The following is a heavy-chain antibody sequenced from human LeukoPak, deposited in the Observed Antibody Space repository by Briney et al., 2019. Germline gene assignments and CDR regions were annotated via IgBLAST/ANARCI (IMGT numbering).Heavy chain of an antibody. D-gene: IGHD3-3*01. CDR1: GGSISSSSYY. CDR2: IYYRGST. J-gene: IGHJ5*02. V-gene: IGHV4-39*01. CDR3: ARHISSLYYDFWSGSNNWFDP. Sequence: SETLSLTCTVSGGSISSSSYYWGWIRQPPGKGLEWIGSIYYRGSTYYNPSLKSRVTISVDTSKNQFSLKLSSVTAADTAVYYCARHISSLYYDFWSGSNNWFDPWGQGTLVTVSS.